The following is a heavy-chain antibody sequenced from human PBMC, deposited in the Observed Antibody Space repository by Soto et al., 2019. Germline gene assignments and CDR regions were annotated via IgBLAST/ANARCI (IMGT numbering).Heavy chain of an antibody. CDR3: ARSVAVPGAHIDY. D-gene: IGHD6-19*01. V-gene: IGHV4-59*01. Sequence: SETLSLTXSVSGGSISGSYCSGIRQSPGKGLEWLGYVYYTGSTNYSPSLRSRVSISVDTSKNEFSLRLSSVTAADTAVYFCARSVAVPGAHIDYWGQGTQVTVSS. CDR1: GGSISGSY. CDR2: VYYTGST. J-gene: IGHJ4*02.